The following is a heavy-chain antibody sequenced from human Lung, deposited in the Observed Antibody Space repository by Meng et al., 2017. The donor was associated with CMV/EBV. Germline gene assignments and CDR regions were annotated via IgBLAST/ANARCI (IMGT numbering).Heavy chain of an antibody. CDR2: IKEDGSDK. CDR1: GFTFINYW. Sequence: GGSXRLXCAASGFTFINYWMSWVRQAPGKGLEWVANIKEDGSDKYYVDSVKGRFTISRDNAKNSLYLQMNSLRAEDTAVYYCARDRAANSFDPSGQGTLVTVSS. V-gene: IGHV3-7*01. J-gene: IGHJ5*02. D-gene: IGHD6-25*01. CDR3: ARDRAANSFDP.